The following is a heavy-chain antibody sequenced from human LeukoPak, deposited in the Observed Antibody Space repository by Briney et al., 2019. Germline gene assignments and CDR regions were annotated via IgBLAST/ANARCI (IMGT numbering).Heavy chain of an antibody. V-gene: IGHV1-69*13. CDR1: GGTFSSYA. CDR2: IIPIFGTA. CDR3: ATYCSSTSCPAEYYYYGMDV. Sequence: GASVKVSCKASGGTFSSYAISWERQAPGQGLEWMGGIIPIFGTANYAQKFQGRVTITADESTSTAYMELSSLRSEDTAVYYCATYCSSTSCPAEYYYYGMDVWGQGTTVTVSS. J-gene: IGHJ6*02. D-gene: IGHD2-2*01.